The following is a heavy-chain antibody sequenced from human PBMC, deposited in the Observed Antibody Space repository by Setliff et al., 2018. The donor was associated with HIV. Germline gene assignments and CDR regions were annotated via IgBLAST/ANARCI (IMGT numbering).Heavy chain of an antibody. CDR3: ANLWEMGA. V-gene: IGHV3-7*03. J-gene: IGHJ5*02. CDR1: GSTFSNYW. Sequence: GSLRLSCAASGSTFSNYWLSWVRQAPGKGPEWVANIKQDGSEIFYVDSVKGRFTISRDNARASLYLEMRSLRAEDTAVYLCANLWEMGAWGQGTLVTVSS. CDR2: IKQDGSEI. D-gene: IGHD1-26*01.